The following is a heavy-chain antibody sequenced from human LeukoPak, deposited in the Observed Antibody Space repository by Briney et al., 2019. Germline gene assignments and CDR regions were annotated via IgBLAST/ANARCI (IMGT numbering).Heavy chain of an antibody. CDR1: GYTFTSYA. CDR3: ARGMEWPYRDSDY. V-gene: IGHV1-18*01. Sequence: ASVKVSCKASGYTFTSYAINWVQQAPGQGLEWMGKISANNGNTNYAQKLQGRVTMTTDTPTSTAYMELRSLISDDTAVYYCARGMEWPYRDSDYWGQGTLVTVSS. J-gene: IGHJ4*02. D-gene: IGHD3-3*01. CDR2: ISANNGNT.